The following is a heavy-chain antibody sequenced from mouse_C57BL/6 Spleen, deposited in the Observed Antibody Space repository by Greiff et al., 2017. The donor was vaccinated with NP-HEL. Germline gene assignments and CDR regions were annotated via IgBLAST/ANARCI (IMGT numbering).Heavy chain of an antibody. CDR3: ARSDYSNYGGYYFDY. CDR2: INPSSGYT. J-gene: IGHJ2*01. CDR1: GYTFTSYT. Sequence: QVQLKQSGAELARPGASVKMSCKASGYTFTSYTMHWVKQRPGQGLEWIGYINPSSGYTKYNQKFKDKATLTADKSSSTAYMQLSSLTSEDSAVYYCARSDYSNYGGYYFDYWGQGTTLTVSS. V-gene: IGHV1-4*01. D-gene: IGHD2-5*01.